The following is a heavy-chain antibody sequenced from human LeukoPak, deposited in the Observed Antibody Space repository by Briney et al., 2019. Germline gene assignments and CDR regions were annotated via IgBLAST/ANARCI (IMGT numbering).Heavy chain of an antibody. CDR2: TYHSGST. Sequence: SETLSLTCAVSGYSISSGYYWGWIRQPPGKGLEWIGSTYHSGSTYYNPSLQSRVTLSVDTSKNQFSLKLSSVTAADTAVYYCARVGARPNAFDIWGQGTMVTVSS. J-gene: IGHJ3*02. D-gene: IGHD1-26*01. CDR1: GYSISSGYY. CDR3: ARVGARPNAFDI. V-gene: IGHV4-38-2*01.